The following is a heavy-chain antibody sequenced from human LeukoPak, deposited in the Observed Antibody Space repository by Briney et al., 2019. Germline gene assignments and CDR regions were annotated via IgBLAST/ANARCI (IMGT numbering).Heavy chain of an antibody. J-gene: IGHJ4*02. D-gene: IGHD6-13*01. CDR3: ATRGGSYSSSWLPDY. Sequence: SETLSLTCAVSGGSISSSNWWSWVRQPPGKGLEWIGEIYHSGSTNYNPSLKSRVTISVDTSKNQFSLKLSSVTAADTAVYYCATRGGSYSSSWLPDYWGQGTLVTVSS. V-gene: IGHV4-4*02. CDR2: IYHSGST. CDR1: GGSISSSNW.